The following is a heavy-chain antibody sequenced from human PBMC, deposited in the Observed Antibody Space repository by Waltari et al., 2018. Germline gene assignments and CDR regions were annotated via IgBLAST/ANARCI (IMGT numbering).Heavy chain of an antibody. CDR3: ARGAAYSYYFDY. J-gene: IGHJ4*02. Sequence: QVQLQESGQGLVKPSQTLSLTCTVPGGSISSGGHYWSWIRQHPGKGLEWIGYIYYSGSTYYNPSLKSRVTISVDTSKNQFSLKLSSVTAADTAVYYCARGAAYSYYFDYWGQGTLVTVSS. D-gene: IGHD2-15*01. V-gene: IGHV4-31*03. CDR2: IYYSGST. CDR1: GGSISSGGHY.